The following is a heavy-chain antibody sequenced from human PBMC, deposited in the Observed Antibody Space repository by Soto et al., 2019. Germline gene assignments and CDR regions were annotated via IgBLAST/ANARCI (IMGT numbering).Heavy chain of an antibody. CDR2: ISVYNGNT. Sequence: QVQLVQSGAEVKKPGASVKISCKPSGYTFITYGINWVRQAPGQGLEWMGWISVYNGNTKYAQKFQGRVTMTTDTSTSTAYMELRSLRPDDTAVYYCARDLIAARPGWFDPWGQGTLVTVSS. V-gene: IGHV1-18*04. J-gene: IGHJ5*02. D-gene: IGHD6-6*01. CDR1: GYTFITYG. CDR3: ARDLIAARPGWFDP.